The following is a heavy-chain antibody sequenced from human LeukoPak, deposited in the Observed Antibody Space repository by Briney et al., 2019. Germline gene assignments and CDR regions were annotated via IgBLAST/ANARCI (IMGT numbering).Heavy chain of an antibody. CDR3: AKVRPTWHVGY. V-gene: IGHV3-30*18. CDR1: GFTFSASG. CDR2: IAHDGSDQ. Sequence: GGSLRLSCAASGFTFSASGMHWVRRAPGKGLEWVAVIAHDGSDQYYAASVKGRFIISRDNSKNTLYLQMNSLRAEDTAVYYCAKVRPTWHVGYWGQGTLVTVSS. D-gene: IGHD1-26*01. J-gene: IGHJ4*02.